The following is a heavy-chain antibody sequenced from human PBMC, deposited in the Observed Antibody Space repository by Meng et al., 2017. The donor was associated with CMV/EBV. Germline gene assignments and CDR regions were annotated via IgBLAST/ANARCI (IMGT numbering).Heavy chain of an antibody. CDR2: IYYSGST. Sequence: SETLSLTCTVSGGSISSSSYYWGWIRQPPGKGPEWIGSIYYSGSTYYNPSLKSRVTISVDTSKNQFSLKLRYVTAADTAVYYCATPVGAYYFDYWGQGTLVTVSS. CDR1: GGSISSSSYY. D-gene: IGHD3-16*01. J-gene: IGHJ4*02. V-gene: IGHV4-39*07. CDR3: ATPVGAYYFDY.